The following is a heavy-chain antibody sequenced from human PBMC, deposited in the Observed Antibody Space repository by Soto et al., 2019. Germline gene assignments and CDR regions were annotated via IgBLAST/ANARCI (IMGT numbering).Heavy chain of an antibody. CDR3: ARDXNDSSAYYHHYYYGMDV. V-gene: IGHV1-3*01. CDR1: GYTFTSYG. D-gene: IGHD3-22*01. CDR2: INAGNGNT. J-gene: IGHJ6*02. Sequence: GASVKVSCKASGYTFTSYGIHWVRQAPGQRLEWRGWINAGNGNTKYSEKFQGRVTITRDTSASTAYLELSSLRSEDTAVYYCARDXNDSSAYYHHYYYGMDVWGQGTTVTVSS.